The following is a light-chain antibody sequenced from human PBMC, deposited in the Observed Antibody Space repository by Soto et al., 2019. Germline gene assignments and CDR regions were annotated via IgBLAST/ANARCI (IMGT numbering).Light chain of an antibody. J-gene: IGLJ3*02. CDR2: EVS. V-gene: IGLV2-14*01. Sequence: QSALTQPASVSGSPGQSITISCTGTSSDVGGYNYVSWYQQHPGKAPKLMIYEVSNRPSGISDRFSGSKSGNSASLSISGLQPEDEASYFCGSYTSATTWVFGGGTKLT. CDR3: GSYTSATTWV. CDR1: SSDVGGYNY.